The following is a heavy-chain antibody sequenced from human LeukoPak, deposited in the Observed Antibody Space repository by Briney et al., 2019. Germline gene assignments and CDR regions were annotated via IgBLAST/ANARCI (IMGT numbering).Heavy chain of an antibody. CDR2: IKQGGREK. J-gene: IGHJ1*01. CDR3: AGDFGYFQH. V-gene: IGHV3-7*04. Sequence: PGGSLRLSCAASGFTFSSYGMHWVRQAPGKGLEWVANIKQGGREKYYVDSVKGRFTISRDNAKSSLYLQMNSLRDEDTAVYYCAGDFGYFQHWGQGTLVTVSS. D-gene: IGHD3-10*01. CDR1: GFTFSSYG.